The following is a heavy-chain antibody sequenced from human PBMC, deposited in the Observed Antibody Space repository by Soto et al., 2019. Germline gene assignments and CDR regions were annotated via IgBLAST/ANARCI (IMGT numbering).Heavy chain of an antibody. CDR1: GGSISSGGYY. J-gene: IGHJ5*02. D-gene: IGHD6-6*01. CDR3: ASGQYSSSLYNWFDP. V-gene: IGHV4-31*03. Sequence: SETLSLTCTVSGGSISSGGYYWNWIRQHPGKGLEWIGYIYYSGSTYYNPSLKSRVTISVDTSKNQFSLKLSSVTAADTAVYYCASGQYSSSLYNWFDPWGQGTLVTVSS. CDR2: IYYSGST.